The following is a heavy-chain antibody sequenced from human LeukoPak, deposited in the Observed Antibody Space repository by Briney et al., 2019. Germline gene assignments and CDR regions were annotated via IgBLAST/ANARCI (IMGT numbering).Heavy chain of an antibody. J-gene: IGHJ4*02. Sequence: GGSLRLSCAASGFTFSNAWMSWVRQAPGKGLEWVCPIKSKTDGGTTDYAAPVKGRFTISRDDSKNTLYLQMNSLKTEDTAVYYCTTSYYDYVWGSYRYQKYYFDYWGQGTLVTVSS. D-gene: IGHD3-16*02. CDR1: GFTFSNAW. CDR3: TTSYYDYVWGSYRYQKYYFDY. CDR2: IKSKTDGGTT. V-gene: IGHV3-15*01.